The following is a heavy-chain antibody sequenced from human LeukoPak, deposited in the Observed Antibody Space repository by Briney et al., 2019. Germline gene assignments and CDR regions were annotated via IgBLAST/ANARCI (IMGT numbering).Heavy chain of an antibody. V-gene: IGHV3-7*03. CDR1: GFTLSNSW. D-gene: IGHD6-19*01. Sequence: GGSLRLSCAGSGFTLSNSWMGWVRQAPGKGLEWVANINPSGSDKYYVDSAEGRFTVSKDNAKNSVYLQMNSLRVEDTAVYYCAKEIAVAGRPLLDSWGQGTLVTVSS. CDR2: INPSGSDK. CDR3: AKEIAVAGRPLLDS. J-gene: IGHJ4*02.